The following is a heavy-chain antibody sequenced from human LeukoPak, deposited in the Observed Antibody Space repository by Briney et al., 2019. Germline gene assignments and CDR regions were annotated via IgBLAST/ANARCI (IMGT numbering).Heavy chain of an antibody. CDR2: INTSGTT. CDR3: ARNMGFNWFDP. V-gene: IGHV4-4*07. J-gene: IGHJ5*02. D-gene: IGHD1-26*01. CDR1: GGSISGYY. Sequence: SETLSLTCTVPGGSISGYYWSWIRQPAGKGLEWIGRINTSGTTHYNPSLKSRVTMSVDTSKNQFSLKLSSVTAADTALYYCARNMGFNWFDPWGQGTLVTVSS.